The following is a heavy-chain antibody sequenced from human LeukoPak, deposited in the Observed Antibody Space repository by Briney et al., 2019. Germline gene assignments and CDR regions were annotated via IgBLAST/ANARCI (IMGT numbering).Heavy chain of an antibody. Sequence: GGSLRLSCAASGFTFSSYAMHWVRQAPGKGLEWAVVISKDGNNKYYADSVKGRFTISRDNAKNSLSLQMNSLTAEDTAVYYCARGGGYSSSWHISNVDYWGQGTLVTVSS. CDR1: GFTFSSYA. J-gene: IGHJ4*02. D-gene: IGHD6-13*01. CDR3: ARGGGYSSSWHISNVDY. V-gene: IGHV3-30-3*01. CDR2: ISKDGNNK.